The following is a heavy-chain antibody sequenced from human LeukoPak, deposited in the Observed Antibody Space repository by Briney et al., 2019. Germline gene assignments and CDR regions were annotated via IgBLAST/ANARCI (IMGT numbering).Heavy chain of an antibody. CDR1: GGSFSGYY. D-gene: IGHD2-2*01. V-gene: IGHV4-34*01. Sequence: PSETLSLTCAVYGGSFSGYYWSWIRQPPGKGLEWIGEIYHSGGTNYNPSPTSRVTISVDTSKNQCSLKLSSVTAADTGVYYGARGGVVVPAAMRYYYYMDVWGKGTTVTVSS. J-gene: IGHJ6*03. CDR3: ARGGVVVPAAMRYYYYMDV. CDR2: IYHSGGT.